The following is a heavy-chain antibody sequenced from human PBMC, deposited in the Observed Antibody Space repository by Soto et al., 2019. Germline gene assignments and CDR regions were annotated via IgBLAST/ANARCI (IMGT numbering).Heavy chain of an antibody. J-gene: IGHJ4*02. Sequence: ESGPTLVNPTQTLTLTCTFSGFSLSTSGMCVSWIRQPPGKALEWLALIDWDDDKYYSTSLKTRLTISKDTSKNQVVLTMTNMDPVDTATYYCARIQNDILTGISPLGFDYWGQGTLVTVSS. CDR2: IDWDDDK. V-gene: IGHV2-70*01. CDR1: GFSLSTSGMC. CDR3: ARIQNDILTGISPLGFDY. D-gene: IGHD3-9*01.